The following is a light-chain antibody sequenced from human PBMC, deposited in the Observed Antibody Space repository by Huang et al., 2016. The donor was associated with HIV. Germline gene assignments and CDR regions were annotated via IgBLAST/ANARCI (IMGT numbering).Light chain of an antibody. CDR1: QSVSSQY. V-gene: IGKV3-20*01. CDR2: AAS. CDR3: QQYDSSPIFT. J-gene: IGKJ3*01. Sequence: EIVFTQSPGTVSLSPGERATLSCRASQSVSSQYLAWYQQKPGQAPRPLIYAASYRATGIPGRFSGSGSVTDFTLTIIRLEHEDFAVYYCQQYDSSPIFTFGPGTKVDIK.